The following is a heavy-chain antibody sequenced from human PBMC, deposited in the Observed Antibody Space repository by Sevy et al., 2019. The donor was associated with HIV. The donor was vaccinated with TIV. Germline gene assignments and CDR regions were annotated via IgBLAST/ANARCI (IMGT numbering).Heavy chain of an antibody. CDR1: SGFTFSSYW. J-gene: IGHJ3*01. Sequence: GGSLRLSCSASSGFTFSSYWMSWVRQAPGKGLEWVANIKQDGSVKHHVDSVWGRFTISRDNAKNSLYLQMNRLRVEETAVYYCARGTYYYDSSGYYHDVFDVWGQGTMVTVSS. V-gene: IGHV3-7*03. CDR2: IKQDGSVK. D-gene: IGHD3-22*01. CDR3: ARGTYYYDSSGYYHDVFDV.